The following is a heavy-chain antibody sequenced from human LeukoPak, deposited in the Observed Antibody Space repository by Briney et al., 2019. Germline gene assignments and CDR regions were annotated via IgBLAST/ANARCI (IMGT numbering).Heavy chain of an antibody. CDR1: GFTFDDYA. J-gene: IGHJ3*02. Sequence: GRSLRLSCAASGFTFDDYAMHWVRQAPGKGLEWVSGISWNSGSIGYADSVKGRFTISRDNAKNSLYLQMNSLRAEDTAVYYCARDQGSGWLHRHFAFDIWGQGTMVTVSS. CDR3: ARDQGSGWLHRHFAFDI. V-gene: IGHV3-9*01. CDR2: ISWNSGSI. D-gene: IGHD6-19*01.